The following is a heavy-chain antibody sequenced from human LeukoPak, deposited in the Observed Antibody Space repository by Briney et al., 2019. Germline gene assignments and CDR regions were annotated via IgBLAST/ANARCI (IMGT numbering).Heavy chain of an antibody. CDR1: GYTFTGYY. V-gene: IGHV1-2*04. CDR3: ARANALHCSSTSCLFDY. CDR2: INPNSGGT. J-gene: IGHJ4*02. Sequence: ASVKVSRQASGYTFTGYYMHWVRQAPGQGLEWMGWINPNSGGTYSAQKFQGWVTMTRDTSISTAYMELSRLTSDDTAVYYCARANALHCSSTSCLFDYWGQGTLVTVSS. D-gene: IGHD2-2*01.